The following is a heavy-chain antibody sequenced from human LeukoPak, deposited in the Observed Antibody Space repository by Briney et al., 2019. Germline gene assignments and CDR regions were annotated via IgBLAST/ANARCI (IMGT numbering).Heavy chain of an antibody. V-gene: IGHV3-23*01. CDR3: AKDGYCSGGSCYLYY. D-gene: IGHD2-15*01. CDR2: ISGSGGST. CDR1: GFTFSSYA. J-gene: IGHJ6*02. Sequence: GTLRLSCAASGFTFSSYAMNWVRQAPGKGLQWVSTISGSGGSTYYADSVKGRFTISRDNSKNTLYLQMNSLRAEDTAVYYCAKDGYCSGGSCYLYYWGQGTTVTVSS.